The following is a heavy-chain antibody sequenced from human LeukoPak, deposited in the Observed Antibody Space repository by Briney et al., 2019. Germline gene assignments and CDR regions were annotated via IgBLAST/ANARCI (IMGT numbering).Heavy chain of an antibody. Sequence: SETLSLTCAVSGYSNTNGYYWGWIRQPPGKGLEWIGSIYQSVTTYYSPSLKSRVAISTDTPKNQYSLKLTSVTAADTAVYYCARGSNYYYSMDVWGKGTTVTVSS. CDR1: GYSNTNGYY. V-gene: IGHV4-38-2*01. CDR3: ARGSNYYYSMDV. D-gene: IGHD5/OR15-5a*01. CDR2: IYQSVTT. J-gene: IGHJ6*04.